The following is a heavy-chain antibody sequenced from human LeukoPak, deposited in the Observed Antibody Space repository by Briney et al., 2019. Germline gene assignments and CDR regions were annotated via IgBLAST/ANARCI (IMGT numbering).Heavy chain of an antibody. CDR1: GFTFSSYA. J-gene: IGHJ4*02. D-gene: IGHD2-15*01. CDR3: ARGYVVVAATWYYFDY. CDR2: ISYDGSNK. Sequence: GGSLRLSCAASGFTFSSYAMHWVRQAPGKGLEWVAVISYDGSNKYYADSVKGRFTISRDNSKNTLYLQMNSLRAEDTAVYYCARGYVVVAATWYYFDYWGQGTLVTVSS. V-gene: IGHV3-30-3*01.